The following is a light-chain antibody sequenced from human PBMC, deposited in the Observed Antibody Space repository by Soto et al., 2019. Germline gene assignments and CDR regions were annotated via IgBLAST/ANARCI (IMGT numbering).Light chain of an antibody. CDR2: SAS. J-gene: IGKJ4*01. V-gene: IGKV1-39*01. Sequence: DIRMPQSPSSLSASVGDTVTMTCRAGQTIGQYVSWYRQKPGKAPDLLIYSASTLQRGVPSRFRGSGSETAFTLTINGLQPEDFGTYYCQESYSTRPAFGGGTKVDIK. CDR1: QTIGQY. CDR3: QESYSTRPA.